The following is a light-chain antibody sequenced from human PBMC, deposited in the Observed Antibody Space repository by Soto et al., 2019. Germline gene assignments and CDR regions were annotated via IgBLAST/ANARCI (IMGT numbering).Light chain of an antibody. CDR1: QSVSNNY. J-gene: IGKJ1*01. CDR2: GAS. CDR3: QQYGSSGT. V-gene: IGKV3-20*01. Sequence: EIALTQSPGTLCRCPGEGAPLSCRASQSVSNNYIAWYQQKPGQAPRLLIYGASNRATGIPDRFSGSGSGTDFTLTISRLEPEDFAVYYCQQYGSSGTFGQGTKVDI.